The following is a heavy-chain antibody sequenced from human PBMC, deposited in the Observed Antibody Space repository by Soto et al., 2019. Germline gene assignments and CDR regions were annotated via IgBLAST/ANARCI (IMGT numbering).Heavy chain of an antibody. D-gene: IGHD5-18*01. CDR1: GYSFTSYW. V-gene: IGHV5-51*01. CDR2: IYPGDSDT. J-gene: IGHJ6*02. Sequence: GESLKISCKGSGYSFTSYWIGWVRQMPGKGLEWMGIIYPGDSDTSYSPSFQGQVTISADKSISTAYLQWSSLKASDTAMYYCARGRVPAMVKYYSYGMDVWGQGTTVTVYS. CDR3: ARGRVPAMVKYYSYGMDV.